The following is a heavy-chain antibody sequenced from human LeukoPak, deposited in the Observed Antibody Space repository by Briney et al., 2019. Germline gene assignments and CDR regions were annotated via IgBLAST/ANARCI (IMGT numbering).Heavy chain of an antibody. V-gene: IGHV3-48*01. CDR2: ISSSSSTI. Sequence: PGGSLRLSCAASGFTFSSYSMNWVRQAPGKGLEWVSYISSSSSTIYYADSVEGRFTISRDNAKNSLYLQMNSLRAEDTAVYYCARDIAVAGPYYFDYWGQGTLVTVSS. D-gene: IGHD6-19*01. J-gene: IGHJ4*02. CDR3: ARDIAVAGPYYFDY. CDR1: GFTFSSYS.